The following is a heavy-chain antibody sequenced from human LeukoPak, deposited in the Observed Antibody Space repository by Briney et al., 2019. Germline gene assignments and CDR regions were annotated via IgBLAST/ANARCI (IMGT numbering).Heavy chain of an antibody. CDR2: LSGSGGST. CDR3: AKERFIFVVARTDY. V-gene: IGHV3-23*01. CDR1: GFTFSSYA. Sequence: GGSLRLSCAASGFTFSSYAMSWVRQAAGKGLEWVSALSGSGGSTYYADSVKGRFTISRDNSKNTLYLQMNSLRAEDTAVYYCAKERFIFVVARTDYWGQGTLVTVSS. D-gene: IGHD2-15*01. J-gene: IGHJ4*02.